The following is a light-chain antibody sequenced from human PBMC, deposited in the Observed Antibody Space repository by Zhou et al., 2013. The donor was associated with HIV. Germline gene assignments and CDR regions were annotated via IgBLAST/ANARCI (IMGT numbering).Light chain of an antibody. V-gene: IGKV3-20*01. J-gene: IGKJ3*01. CDR3: QQYGSSPFT. CDR2: GAS. CDR1: QRVGSY. Sequence: EIVLTQSPATLSLSPGEGVTVSCRASQRVGSYLAWYQQKRGQAPRLLIYGASSRATGIPDRFSGSGSGTDFTLTISRLEPEDFAVYHCQQYGSSPFTFGPGTKVDIK.